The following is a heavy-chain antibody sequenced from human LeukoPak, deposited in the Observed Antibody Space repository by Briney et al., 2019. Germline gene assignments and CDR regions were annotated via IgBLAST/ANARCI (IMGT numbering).Heavy chain of an antibody. Sequence: SETLSLTCAVDGGSFSGYYWSWIRQPPGKGLEWIGEINHSGSTNYNPSLKSRVTISVDTSKNQFSLRLSSVTAADTAVYYCARVRMVRGVIGLDYWGQGTLVTVSS. CDR2: INHSGST. V-gene: IGHV4-34*01. J-gene: IGHJ4*02. CDR3: ARVRMVRGVIGLDY. CDR1: GGSFSGYY. D-gene: IGHD3-10*01.